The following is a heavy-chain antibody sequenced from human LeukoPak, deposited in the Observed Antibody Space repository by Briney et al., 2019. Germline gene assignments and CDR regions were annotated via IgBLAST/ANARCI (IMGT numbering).Heavy chain of an antibody. CDR3: ASSRRDRSRPIDAFDI. J-gene: IGHJ3*02. V-gene: IGHV3-30-3*01. Sequence: GGSLRLSCAASGFTFSSYAMHWVRQAPGKGLEWVAVISYDGSNKYYADSVKGRFTISRDNSKNTLYLQMNSLRAEDTAVYYCASSRRDRSRPIDAFDIWGQGTMVTVSS. D-gene: IGHD1-26*01. CDR1: GFTFSSYA. CDR2: ISYDGSNK.